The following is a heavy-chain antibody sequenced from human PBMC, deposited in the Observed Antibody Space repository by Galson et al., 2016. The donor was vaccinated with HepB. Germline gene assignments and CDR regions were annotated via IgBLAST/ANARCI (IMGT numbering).Heavy chain of an antibody. CDR2: INSDGDVR. J-gene: IGHJ6*03. V-gene: IGHV3-74*03. D-gene: IGHD2-15*01. CDR1: GFPFSSYW. Sequence: SLRLSCAASGFPFSSYWMHWVRQAPGKGLMWVSLINSDGDVRKYADSVKGRFIISRDNAKNTLHLQINSLRAEDTAMYYCARPPCSGGSCYAARVGDYSYYYMDVWGKGTTVTVSS. CDR3: ARPPCSGGSCYAARVGDYSYYYMDV.